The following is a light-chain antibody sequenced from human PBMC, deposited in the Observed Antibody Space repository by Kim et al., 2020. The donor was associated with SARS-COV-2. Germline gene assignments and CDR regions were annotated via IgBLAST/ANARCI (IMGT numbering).Light chain of an antibody. CDR1: QSISSH. Sequence: GDRVIITCRASQSISSHLNWYQQKPGKAPKLLIYAASSLQSGVPSRFTGSGSGTEFTLTIRTLQPEDSATYYCQQGYSSPQITFGQGTRL. CDR2: AAS. V-gene: IGKV1-39*01. CDR3: QQGYSSPQIT. J-gene: IGKJ5*01.